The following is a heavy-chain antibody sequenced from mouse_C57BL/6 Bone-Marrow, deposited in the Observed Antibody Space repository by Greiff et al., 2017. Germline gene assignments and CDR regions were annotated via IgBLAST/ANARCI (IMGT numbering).Heavy chain of an antibody. CDR1: GFSLTSYA. CDR2: IWTGGGT. V-gene: IGHV2-9-1*01. CDR3: SRNEGLRQGGRAVDY. J-gene: IGHJ4*01. Sequence: VQLKESGPGLVAPSQSLSITCTVSGFSLTSYAISWVRQPPGKGLEWLGVIWTGGGTNYNSALKSRLSISKDNSKSQVFLKMNSLQTDDTARYYCSRNEGLRQGGRAVDYWGQGTSVTVSS. D-gene: IGHD2-4*01.